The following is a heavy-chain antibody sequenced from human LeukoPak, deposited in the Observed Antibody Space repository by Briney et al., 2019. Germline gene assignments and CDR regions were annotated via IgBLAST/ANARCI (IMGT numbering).Heavy chain of an antibody. Sequence: ASVKVSCKASGYTFTSYDINWVRQATGQGLEWMGWMNPNSGNTGYAQKFQGRVTMTRNTSISTADMELSSLRSEDTAVYYCARGKSGRHCSGGSCYVDYYYRDVWGKGTTVTVSS. CDR2: MNPNSGNT. D-gene: IGHD2-15*01. CDR3: ARGKSGRHCSGGSCYVDYYYRDV. CDR1: GYTFTSYD. V-gene: IGHV1-8*01. J-gene: IGHJ6*03.